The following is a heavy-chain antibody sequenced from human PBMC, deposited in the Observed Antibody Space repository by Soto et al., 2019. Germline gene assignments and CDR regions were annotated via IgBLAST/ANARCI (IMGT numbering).Heavy chain of an antibody. CDR1: GYTFTSYG. Sequence: ASVKVSCKASGYTFTSYGISWVRQAPGQGLEWMGWISAYNGNTNYAQKLQGRVTMTTDTSTSTAYMELRSLRPDDTAVYYCARDDLDYIWGSYRSFDYWGQGTLVTVSS. D-gene: IGHD3-16*02. V-gene: IGHV1-18*01. CDR2: ISAYNGNT. CDR3: ARDDLDYIWGSYRSFDY. J-gene: IGHJ4*02.